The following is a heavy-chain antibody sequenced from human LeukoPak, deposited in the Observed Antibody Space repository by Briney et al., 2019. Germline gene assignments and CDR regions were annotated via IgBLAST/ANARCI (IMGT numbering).Heavy chain of an antibody. CDR2: ISSSSSYI. CDR3: ARVEAKNYMDV. CDR1: GFTFSSYS. V-gene: IGHV3-21*01. Sequence: GGSLRLSCAASGFTFSSYSMNWVRQAPGKGLEWVSSISSSSSYIYYADSVKGRFTISRDNAKNSLYLQMNSLRAEDTAVYYCARVEAKNYMDVWGKGTTVTVSS. J-gene: IGHJ6*03.